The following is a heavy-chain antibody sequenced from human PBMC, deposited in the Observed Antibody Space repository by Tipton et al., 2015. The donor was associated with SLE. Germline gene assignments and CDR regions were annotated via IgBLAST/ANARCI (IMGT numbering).Heavy chain of an antibody. CDR3: ARCNSSGWPYYYYYYMDV. V-gene: IGHV4-39*01. Sequence: TLSLTCTVYGGSLSGYWWSWIRQPPGKGLEWIGSIYYSGSTYYNPSLKSRVTISVDTSKNQFSLKLSSVTAADTAVYYCARCNSSGWPYYYYYYMDVWGKGTTVTVSS. CDR1: GGSLSGYW. CDR2: IYYSGST. J-gene: IGHJ6*03. D-gene: IGHD6-19*01.